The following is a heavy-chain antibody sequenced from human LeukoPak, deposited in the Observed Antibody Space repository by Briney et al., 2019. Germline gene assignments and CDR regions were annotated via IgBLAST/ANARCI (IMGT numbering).Heavy chain of an antibody. Sequence: GGFLRLSCAASGFNFNIYGMHWLRQAPGKGLEWVAFIRDDGVDEFYADSVKGRFTISRDNSKDTFYLQMNSLTPEDTAIYSCARAPRANCRSTSCYVDWFDPWGQGTLVTVSS. J-gene: IGHJ5*02. D-gene: IGHD2-2*01. V-gene: IGHV3-30*02. CDR2: IRDDGVDE. CDR3: ARAPRANCRSTSCYVDWFDP. CDR1: GFNFNIYG.